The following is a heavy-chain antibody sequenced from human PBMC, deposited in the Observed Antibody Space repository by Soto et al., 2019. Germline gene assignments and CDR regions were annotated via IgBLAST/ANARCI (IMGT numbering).Heavy chain of an antibody. Sequence: GGSLRLSCAASGFTFSSYWMSWVRQAPGKGLEWVANIKQDGSEKYYVDSVKGRFTISRDNAKNSLYLQMNSLRAEDTAVYYCARVSHFDWFSYYMGVWGKGTTVTVSS. CDR1: GFTFSSYW. V-gene: IGHV3-7*01. CDR3: ARVSHFDWFSYYMGV. CDR2: IKQDGSEK. J-gene: IGHJ6*03. D-gene: IGHD3-9*01.